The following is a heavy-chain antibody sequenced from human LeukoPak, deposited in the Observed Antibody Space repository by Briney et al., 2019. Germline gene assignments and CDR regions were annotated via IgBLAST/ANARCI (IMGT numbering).Heavy chain of an antibody. Sequence: SVKVSCKASGGTFSSYAISWVRQAPGQGLEWMGGIIPIFGTANYAQKFQGRVTITTDESTSTAYMELSSLRSEDTAVYYCATIRDFWSGYYNGFDPWGQGTLVTVSS. CDR2: IIPIFGTA. CDR3: ATIRDFWSGYYNGFDP. J-gene: IGHJ5*02. CDR1: GGTFSSYA. D-gene: IGHD3-3*01. V-gene: IGHV1-69*05.